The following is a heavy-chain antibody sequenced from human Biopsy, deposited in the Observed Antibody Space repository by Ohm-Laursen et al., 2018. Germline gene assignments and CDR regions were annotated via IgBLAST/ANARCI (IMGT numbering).Heavy chain of an antibody. V-gene: IGHV3-23*01. CDR2: VTGSGRSK. Sequence: GSLRLSCAASGFTFSGYAMSWVRQGPEKGLEWVSVVTGSGRSKYYTDSVKGRFSLSRDNSKNTLYLQMNSLRVEDTAVYYCAKGRSGGTGHGNWFDPWGQGTLVIVSS. J-gene: IGHJ5*02. CDR1: GFTFSGYA. D-gene: IGHD3-10*01. CDR3: AKGRSGGTGHGNWFDP.